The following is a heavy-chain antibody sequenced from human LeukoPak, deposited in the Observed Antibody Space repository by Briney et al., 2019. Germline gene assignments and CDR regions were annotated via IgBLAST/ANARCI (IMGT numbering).Heavy chain of an antibody. CDR1: GYTFTGYY. V-gene: IGHV1-2*02. Sequence: ASVKVSCKASGYTFTGYYMHWVRQAPGQGLEWTGWINPNSGGTNYAQKFQGRVTMTRDTSISTAYMELSRLRSDDTAVYYCARTDQAYCGGDCYRGAFDIWGQGTMVTVSS. CDR2: INPNSGGT. CDR3: ARTDQAYCGGDCYRGAFDI. J-gene: IGHJ3*02. D-gene: IGHD2-21*02.